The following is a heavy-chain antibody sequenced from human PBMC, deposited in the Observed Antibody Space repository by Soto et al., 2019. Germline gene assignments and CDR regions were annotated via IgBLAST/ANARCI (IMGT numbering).Heavy chain of an antibody. CDR3: ARSRAASGVVAFDP. V-gene: IGHV5-10-1*01. CDR2: IDPSDSHT. J-gene: IGHJ5*02. D-gene: IGHD6-13*01. CDR1: GYIFTTYW. Sequence: PGESLKISCKASGYIFTTYWIAWVRQMPGKGLEWMGRIDPSDSHTNYGPSFEGHVTISVDKSISTAYLQWSSLRASDTAMYYCARSRAASGVVAFDPCGQGTLVTVSS.